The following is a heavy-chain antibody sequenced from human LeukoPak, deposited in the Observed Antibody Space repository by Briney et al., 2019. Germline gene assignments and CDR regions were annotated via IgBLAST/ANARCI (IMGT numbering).Heavy chain of an antibody. CDR1: GGSVSSGSYY. J-gene: IGHJ4*02. Sequence: SETLSLTCTVSGGSVSSGSYYWRWIRQPPGKGLEWIGYIYYSGSTNYNPSLKSRVTISVDTSKNQFSLKLSSVTAADTAVYYCARDSTGRIDYWGQGTLVTVSS. CDR2: IYYSGST. CDR3: ARDSTGRIDY. V-gene: IGHV4-61*01. D-gene: IGHD2-2*01.